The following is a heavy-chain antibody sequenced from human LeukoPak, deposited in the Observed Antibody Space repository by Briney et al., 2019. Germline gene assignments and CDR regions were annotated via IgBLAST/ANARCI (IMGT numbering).Heavy chain of an antibody. CDR2: IKQDGSEK. CDR1: GFTFSSYW. J-gene: IGHJ4*02. D-gene: IGHD3-22*01. CDR3: AKDSSSGYYVPGDY. Sequence: GGSLRLSCAASGFTFSSYWMSWVRQAPGKGLEWVANIKQDGSEKYYVDSVKGRFTISRDNAKNSLYLQMNSLRAEDTALYYCAKDSSSGYYVPGDYWGQGTLVTVSS. V-gene: IGHV3-7*03.